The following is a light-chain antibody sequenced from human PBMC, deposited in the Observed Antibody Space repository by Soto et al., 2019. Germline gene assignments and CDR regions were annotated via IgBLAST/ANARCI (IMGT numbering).Light chain of an antibody. J-gene: IGKJ1*01. CDR2: GAS. V-gene: IGKV3-20*01. Sequence: EILLTQSTGSLSFSRGESATLSCRASQSASSSYLAWYQQKPGQAPRLLIYGASSRATGIPDRFSGSGSGTDFTLTISRLEPEDSAVYYCRHYVSSSWTFGQGTKVDIK. CDR1: QSASSSY. CDR3: RHYVSSSWT.